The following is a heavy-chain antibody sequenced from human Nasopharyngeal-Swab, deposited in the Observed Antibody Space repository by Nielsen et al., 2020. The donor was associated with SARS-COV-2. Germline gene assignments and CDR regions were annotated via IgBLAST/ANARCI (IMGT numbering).Heavy chain of an antibody. CDR3: ARTATGNYYYYYGMDV. CDR2: RNPNSGNT. J-gene: IGHJ6*02. Sequence: ASVKVSCKDSGYTFTSYDMNWVRQATGQGLEWMGWRNPNSGNTGYAHKFQGRVTMTRNTSISTAYMELSSLRSEDTAVYYCARTATGNYYYYYGMDVWGQGTTVTVSS. CDR1: GYTFTSYD. D-gene: IGHD5-12*01. V-gene: IGHV1-8*01.